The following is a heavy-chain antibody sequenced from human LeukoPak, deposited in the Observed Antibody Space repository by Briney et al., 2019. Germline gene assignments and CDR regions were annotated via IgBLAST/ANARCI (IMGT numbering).Heavy chain of an antibody. J-gene: IGHJ6*03. CDR1: GYTFTSYG. Sequence: GASVKVSCKASGYTFTSYGISWVRQAPGQGLEWVGWISAYNGNTNYAQKLQGRVTMTTDTSTSTAYMELRSLRSDDTAVYYCARVGLGYCSSTSCYSSPYYYMDVWGKGTTVTVSS. D-gene: IGHD2-2*01. CDR3: ARVGLGYCSSTSCYSSPYYYMDV. V-gene: IGHV1-18*01. CDR2: ISAYNGNT.